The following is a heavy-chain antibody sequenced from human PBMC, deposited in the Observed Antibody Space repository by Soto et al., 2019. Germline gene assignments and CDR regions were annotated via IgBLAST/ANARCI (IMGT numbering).Heavy chain of an antibody. D-gene: IGHD3-3*01. CDR3: ARDQKETYYDFWRADY. Sequence: EVQLVESGGGLVKPGGSLRLSCAASGFTFSSYSMNWVRQAPGKGLEWVSSISSSSSYIYYADSVKGRFTISRDNAKNTKNLQMNSLRAEDTAVYYCARDQKETYYDFWRADYWGQGTLVTVSS. V-gene: IGHV3-21*01. J-gene: IGHJ4*02. CDR1: GFTFSSYS. CDR2: ISSSSSYI.